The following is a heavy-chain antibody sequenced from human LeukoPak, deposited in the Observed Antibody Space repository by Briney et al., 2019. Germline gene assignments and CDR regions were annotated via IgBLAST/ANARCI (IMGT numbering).Heavy chain of an antibody. CDR2: ISYDGSNK. CDR1: GFTFSSYG. V-gene: IGHV3-30*03. J-gene: IGHJ4*02. CDR3: ARGGNYYDGSGYYYGLDY. D-gene: IGHD3-22*01. Sequence: GRSLRLSCAASGFTFSSYGMHWVRQAPGKGLEWVAVISYDGSNKYYADSVKGRFTISRDNSKNTLYLQMNSLRAEDTAVYYCARGGNYYDGSGYYYGLDYWGQGTLVTVSS.